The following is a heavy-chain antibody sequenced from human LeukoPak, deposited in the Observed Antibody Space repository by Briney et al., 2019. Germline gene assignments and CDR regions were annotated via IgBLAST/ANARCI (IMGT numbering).Heavy chain of an antibody. J-gene: IGHJ3*02. CDR3: ARVPRERIVAAGTGPRGAFDI. V-gene: IGHV4-34*01. D-gene: IGHD6-13*01. CDR1: GGSFSGYY. Sequence: SETLSLTCAVYGGSFSGYYWSWIRQPPGKGLEWIGEINHSGSTNYNPSLKSRVTISVDTSKNQFSLKLSSVTAADTAVCYCARVPRERIVAAGTGPRGAFDIWGQGTMVTVSS. CDR2: INHSGST.